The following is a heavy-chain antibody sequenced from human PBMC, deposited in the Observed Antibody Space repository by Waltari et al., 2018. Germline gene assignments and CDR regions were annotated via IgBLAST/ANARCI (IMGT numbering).Heavy chain of an antibody. Sequence: QVQLQESGPGLVKPSETLSLTCAVSGYSISSGYYWGWIRKPPGKGLEWVGSIYHSGSTYYNPSLKSRVTISVDTSKNQFSLKLSSVTAADTAVYYCASGLGGVYDAFDIWGQGTMVTVSS. D-gene: IGHD1-26*01. J-gene: IGHJ3*02. CDR3: ASGLGGVYDAFDI. V-gene: IGHV4-38-2*01. CDR2: IYHSGST. CDR1: GYSISSGYY.